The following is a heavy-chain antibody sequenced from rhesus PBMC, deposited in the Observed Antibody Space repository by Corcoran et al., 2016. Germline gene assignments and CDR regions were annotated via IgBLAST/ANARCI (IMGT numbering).Heavy chain of an antibody. J-gene: IGHJ5-2*02. CDR1: GGSINDNYY. D-gene: IGHD6-31*01. CDR3: VRKSIIAAGALDV. Sequence: QVLLQESGPGLVKPSETLSLSCAVSGGSINDNYYWNWIRQPPGKGLEWIGNFYGSGGSTYYNPSLQSRVTISKDTSKSQFSLQLSSVTAADTVVYYCVRKSIIAAGALDVWGRGVLVIVSS. V-gene: IGHV4S9*01. CDR2: FYGSGGST.